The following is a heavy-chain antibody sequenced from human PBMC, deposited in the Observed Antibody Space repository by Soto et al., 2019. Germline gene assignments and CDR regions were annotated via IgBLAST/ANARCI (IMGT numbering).Heavy chain of an antibody. CDR1: GGSFSGYF. CDR2: INHIGST. J-gene: IGHJ4*02. V-gene: IGHV4-34*01. D-gene: IGHD5-18*01. CDR3: ARPGGYSYSDFDS. Sequence: SETLSLTCAVYGGSFSGYFWSWIRQSPGKGLEWIGEINHIGSTNDNPSLKSRVTMSVDASKNHFSLKLNSVTAADTAVYYCARPGGYSYSDFDSWGQGTLVTVSS.